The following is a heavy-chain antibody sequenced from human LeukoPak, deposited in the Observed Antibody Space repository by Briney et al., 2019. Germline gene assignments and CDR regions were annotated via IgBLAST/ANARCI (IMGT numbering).Heavy chain of an antibody. V-gene: IGHV5-51*01. Sequence: GESLKISCKGSGYSFTSYWIGWVRQMPGKGLEWMGIIYPGDSDTRYSPSLQGQVTISADKSISTAYLQWSSLKASDTAMYYCAIAFYYDSSGYRAFDIWGQGTMVTVSS. CDR3: AIAFYYDSSGYRAFDI. J-gene: IGHJ3*02. D-gene: IGHD3-22*01. CDR1: GYSFTSYW. CDR2: IYPGDSDT.